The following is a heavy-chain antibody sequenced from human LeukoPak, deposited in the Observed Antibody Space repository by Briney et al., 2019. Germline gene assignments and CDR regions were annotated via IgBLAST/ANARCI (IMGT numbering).Heavy chain of an antibody. V-gene: IGHV1-2*02. D-gene: IGHD2-2*01. CDR2: INPNSGGT. CDR1: GYTFIGYY. Sequence: ASVKVSCKASGYTFIGYYMHWVRQAPGQGLEWMGWINPNSGGTNYAQKFQGRVTMTRDTSISTAYMELSRLRSDDTAVYYCAREDCSSTSCQDTFDPWGQGTLVTVSS. J-gene: IGHJ5*02. CDR3: AREDCSSTSCQDTFDP.